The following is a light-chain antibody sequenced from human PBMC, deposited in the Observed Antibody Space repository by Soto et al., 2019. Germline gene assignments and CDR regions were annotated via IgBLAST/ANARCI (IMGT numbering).Light chain of an antibody. CDR3: QQRNSYSEA. V-gene: IGKV1-5*03. CDR2: KAS. J-gene: IGKJ1*01. Sequence: EIQMTQSPSTLSGSVGDRVTISCRASQTISSWLAWYQQKPGKAPKLLIYKASTIKSGIPSRFSGSGSGTEFTLTISSLQPDDFATYYCQQRNSYSEAFGQGTKVDIK. CDR1: QTISSW.